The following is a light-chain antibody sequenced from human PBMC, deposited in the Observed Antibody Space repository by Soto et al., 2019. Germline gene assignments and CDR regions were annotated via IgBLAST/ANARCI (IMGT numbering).Light chain of an antibody. Sequence: QSALTQPRSVSGSPGQSVTISCTGTSSEVGGYIYVSWYQQYPAKAPKVMIYDVSRRPSGVPDRFSGSKSGNTASLTISGLQAEDEAVYYCCSYAGNKTVVFGGGTNFTVL. V-gene: IGLV2-11*01. CDR1: SSEVGGYIY. CDR3: CSYAGNKTVV. CDR2: DVS. J-gene: IGLJ3*02.